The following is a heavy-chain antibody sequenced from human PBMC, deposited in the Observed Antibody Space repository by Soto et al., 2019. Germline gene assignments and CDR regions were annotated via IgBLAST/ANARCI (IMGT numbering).Heavy chain of an antibody. CDR1: GFTFSDYG. Sequence: QLQLVESGGGVVKPGRSLRLSCAASGFTFSDYGMHWVRQAPGKGLEWVAVIWYDGSEKYYADSVKGRFTISRDNSKNTLYLQMNSLRAEDTAVYYCARQSLGNIRLRGLDYWGQGALVTVSS. CDR2: IWYDGSEK. D-gene: IGHD1-1*01. CDR3: ARQSLGNIRLRGLDY. J-gene: IGHJ4*02. V-gene: IGHV3-33*01.